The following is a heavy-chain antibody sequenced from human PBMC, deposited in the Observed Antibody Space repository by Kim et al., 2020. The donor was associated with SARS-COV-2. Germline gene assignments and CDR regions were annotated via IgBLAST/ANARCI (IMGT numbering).Heavy chain of an antibody. J-gene: IGHJ4*02. D-gene: IGHD6-13*01. CDR3: ARSDVYIAAAGLDY. CDR2: ISYDGSNK. Sequence: GGSLRLSCAASGFTFSSYAMHWVRQAPGKGLEWVAVISYDGSNKYYADSVKGRFTISRDNSKNTLYLQMNSLRAEDTAVYYCARSDVYIAAAGLDYWGQGTLVTVSS. CDR1: GFTFSSYA. V-gene: IGHV3-30*04.